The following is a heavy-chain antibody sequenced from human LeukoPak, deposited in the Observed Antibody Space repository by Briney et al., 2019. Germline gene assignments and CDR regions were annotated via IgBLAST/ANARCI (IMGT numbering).Heavy chain of an antibody. V-gene: IGHV3-48*01. J-gene: IGHJ5*01. CDR2: ISGSSGII. D-gene: IGHD4-17*01. CDR1: GFTFNTYT. Sequence: SGGSLRLSCAASGFTFNTYTMNWVRQAPGKGLEWISYISGSSGIIDYADSVRGRFTISRDNAKNSLYLQMNSLRAEDTAVYHCAKHRENYGDSCLDDSWGQGTLVTVSS. CDR3: AKHRENYGDSCLDDS.